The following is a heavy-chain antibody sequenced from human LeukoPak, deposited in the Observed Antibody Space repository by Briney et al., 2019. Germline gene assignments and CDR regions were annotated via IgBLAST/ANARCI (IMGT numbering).Heavy chain of an antibody. J-gene: IGHJ4*02. V-gene: IGHV3-30-3*01. CDR2: ISYDGSNK. Sequence: GRSLRVSCAASGFTFSSYAMHWVRQAPGKGLEWVAVISYDGSNKYYADSVKGRFTISRDNSKNTLYLQMNSLRAEDTAVYYCAREIVVVVAALDYWGQGTLVTVSS. D-gene: IGHD2-15*01. CDR1: GFTFSSYA. CDR3: AREIVVVVAALDY.